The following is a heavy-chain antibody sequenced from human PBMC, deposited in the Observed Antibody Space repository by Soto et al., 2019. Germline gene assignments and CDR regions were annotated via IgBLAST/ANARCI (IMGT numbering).Heavy chain of an antibody. CDR3: ARRYYDILTGRNGMDV. J-gene: IGHJ6*02. D-gene: IGHD3-9*01. V-gene: IGHV1-69*13. Sequence: AASVKVSCKASGGTFSSYAISWVRQAPGQGLEWMGGIIPIFGTANYAQKFQGRVTITADESTSTAYMELSSLRSEDTAVYYCARRYYDILTGRNGMDVWGQGTTVTVSS. CDR2: IIPIFGTA. CDR1: GGTFSSYA.